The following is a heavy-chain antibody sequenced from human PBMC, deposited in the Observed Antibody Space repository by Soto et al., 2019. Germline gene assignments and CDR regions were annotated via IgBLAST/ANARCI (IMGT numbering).Heavy chain of an antibody. Sequence: PSETLSLTCTVPGGSISSGGYYWSWIRQHPGKGLEWIGYIYYSGSTYYNPSLKSRVTISVDTSKNQFSLKLSSVTAADTAVYYCARVGTIFGVVIVDYWGQGTLVTVSS. CDR1: GGSISSGGYY. D-gene: IGHD3-3*01. CDR2: IYYSGST. V-gene: IGHV4-31*03. J-gene: IGHJ4*02. CDR3: ARVGTIFGVVIVDY.